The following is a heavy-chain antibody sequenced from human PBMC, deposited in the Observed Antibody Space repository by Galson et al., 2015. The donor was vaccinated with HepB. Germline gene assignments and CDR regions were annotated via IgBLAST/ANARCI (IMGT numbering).Heavy chain of an antibody. CDR2: ISYDGSNK. D-gene: IGHD6-6*01. J-gene: IGHJ4*02. CDR1: GFTFSSYA. CDR3: VKYSSSHQRNDY. V-gene: IGHV3-30-3*01. Sequence: LRLSYAASGFTFSSYAMHWVRQAPGKGLEWVAVISYDGSNKYYADSVKGRFTISRDNSKNTLYLQMNSLRAEDTAVYYCVKYSSSHQRNDYWGQGTLVTVSS.